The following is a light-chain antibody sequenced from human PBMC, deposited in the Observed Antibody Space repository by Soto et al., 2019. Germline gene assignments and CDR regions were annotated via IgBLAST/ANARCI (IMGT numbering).Light chain of an antibody. J-gene: IGKJ1*01. V-gene: IGKV1-5*01. Sequence: DIQMTQSPSTLSASVGDRVTITCPASQSISSWLAWYQQKPGKAPKLLIYDASSLESGVPSRFSGSGSGTEFTLTISSLQPNDFVTYYCQQYNSSSPGTFGQGTKVEIK. CDR2: DAS. CDR3: QQYNSSSPGT. CDR1: QSISSW.